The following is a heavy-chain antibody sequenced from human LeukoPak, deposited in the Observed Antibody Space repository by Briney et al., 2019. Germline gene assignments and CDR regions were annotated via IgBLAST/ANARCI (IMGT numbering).Heavy chain of an antibody. D-gene: IGHD6-19*01. CDR2: FDPEDGET. V-gene: IGHV1-24*01. J-gene: IGHJ4*02. CDR1: GYTLTELS. Sequence: ASVKVSCKVSGYTLTELSMHWVRQAPGKGLEWMGGFDPEDGETIYAQKFQGRVTMTEDTSTDTAYMELSSLRPEDTAVYYCATGKSSGWHVARDYWGQGTLVTVSS. CDR3: ATGKSSGWHVARDY.